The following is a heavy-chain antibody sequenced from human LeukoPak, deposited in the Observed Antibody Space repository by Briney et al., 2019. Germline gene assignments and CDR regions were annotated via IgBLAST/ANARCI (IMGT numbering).Heavy chain of an antibody. V-gene: IGHV4-34*01. J-gene: IGHJ4*02. CDR3: ARDGHYYYDSSWPDY. Sequence: SETLSLTCAVYGGSFSGYYWSWIRQPPGKGLEWIGEINHSGSTNYNPSLKSRVTISVDTSKNQFSLKLSSVTAADTAVYYCARDGHYYYDSSWPDYWGQGTLVTVSS. CDR2: INHSGST. CDR1: GGSFSGYY. D-gene: IGHD3-22*01.